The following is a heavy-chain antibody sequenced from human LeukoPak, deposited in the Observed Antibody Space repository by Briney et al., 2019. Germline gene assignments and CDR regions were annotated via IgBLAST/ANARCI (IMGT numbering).Heavy chain of an antibody. D-gene: IGHD6-13*01. CDR1: GDSISGRSTYY. CDR2: ISYAGTT. V-gene: IGHV4-39*07. Sequence: SETLSFTCTVSGDSISGRSTYYWGWIRQPPGKGLESIGTISYAGTTFYNPSLKSRVTISIDTSKNQFSLKVSSVTAADTAVYYCARAKAAAGIDYFDYWGQGTLVTVSS. CDR3: ARAKAAAGIDYFDY. J-gene: IGHJ4*02.